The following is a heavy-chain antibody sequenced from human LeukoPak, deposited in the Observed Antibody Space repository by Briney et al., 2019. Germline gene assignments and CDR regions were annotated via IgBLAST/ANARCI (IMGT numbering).Heavy chain of an antibody. D-gene: IGHD6-19*01. CDR2: ISSSGSTI. CDR3: AIGYSSGREYFDY. V-gene: IGHV3-11*01. Sequence: GGSLRLSCAASGFTFSDYYMSWIRQAPGKGLEWVSYISSSGSTIYYADSVKGRFTISRDNAKNSLYLQMNSLRAEDTAVYYCAIGYSSGREYFDYWGQGTLVTVSS. J-gene: IGHJ4*02. CDR1: GFTFSDYY.